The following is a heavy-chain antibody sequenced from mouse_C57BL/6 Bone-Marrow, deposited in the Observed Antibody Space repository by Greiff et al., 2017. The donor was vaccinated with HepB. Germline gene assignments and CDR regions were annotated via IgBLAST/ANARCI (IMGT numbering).Heavy chain of an antibody. Sequence: VQLQQPGAELVKPGASVKLSCKASGYTFTSYWMQWVKQRPGQGLEWIGEIDPSDSYTNYNQKFKGKATLTVDTSSSTAYMQLSSLTSEDSAVYYCARSITTVVATGQGFAYWGQGTLVTVSA. D-gene: IGHD1-1*01. J-gene: IGHJ3*01. V-gene: IGHV1-50*01. CDR3: ARSITTVVATGQGFAY. CDR1: GYTFTSYW. CDR2: IDPSDSYT.